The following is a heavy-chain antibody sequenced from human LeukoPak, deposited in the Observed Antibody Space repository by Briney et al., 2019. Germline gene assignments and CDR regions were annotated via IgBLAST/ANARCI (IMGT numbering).Heavy chain of an antibody. CDR2: INPSGGST. Sequence: ASVKVSCKASGYTFTNYYIHWVRQAPGQGLEWMGIINPSGGSTNFAQKFQGRVTMTTDTSTIAVYMELSSLRSEDTAVYYCARWTTTYLDYWGQGTLVTVSS. CDR1: GYTFTNYY. CDR3: ARWTTTYLDY. J-gene: IGHJ4*02. V-gene: IGHV1-46*01. D-gene: IGHD4-11*01.